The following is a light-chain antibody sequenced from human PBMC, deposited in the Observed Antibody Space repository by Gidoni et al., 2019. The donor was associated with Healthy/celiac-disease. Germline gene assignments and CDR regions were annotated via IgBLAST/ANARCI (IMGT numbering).Light chain of an antibody. CDR2: QDS. V-gene: IGLV3-1*01. CDR3: QAWDSSREV. Sequence: SYELTQPPSVSVSPGQTASITCSGAKLGDKYACWYQQKPGQSPVLVIYQDSKRPSGIPERFSGSNSGNTATLTISGTQAMDEADYYCQAWDSSREVFGGGTKLTVL. J-gene: IGLJ2*01. CDR1: KLGDKY.